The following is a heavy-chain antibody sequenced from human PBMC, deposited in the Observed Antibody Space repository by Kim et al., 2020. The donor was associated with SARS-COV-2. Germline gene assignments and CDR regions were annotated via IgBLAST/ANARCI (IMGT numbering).Heavy chain of an antibody. J-gene: IGHJ4*02. CDR3: ASLGLSPPVLLAFDY. CDR1: GGSISSSSYY. V-gene: IGHV4-39*01. Sequence: SETLSLTCTVSGGSISSSSYYWGWIRQPPGEGLEWIGYIYYNGNTYYNPSLKSRVTISLDTSKNQFSLKLTSVTAADTAVYYCASLGLSPPVLLAFDYWGQGTLVTVSS. D-gene: IGHD3-3*01. CDR2: IYYNGNT.